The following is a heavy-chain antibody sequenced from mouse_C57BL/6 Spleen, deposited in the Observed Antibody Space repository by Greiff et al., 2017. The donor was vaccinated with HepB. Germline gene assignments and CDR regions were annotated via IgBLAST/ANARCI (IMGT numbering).Heavy chain of an antibody. V-gene: IGHV5-4*01. Sequence: EVKLVESGGGLVKPGGSLKLSCAASGFTFSSYAMSWVRQTPEKRLEWVATISDGGSYTYYPDNVKGRFTISRDNAKNNLYLQMSHLKSEDTAMYYCAREDYYPLAYWGQRTLVTVSA. D-gene: IGHD1-1*01. CDR2: ISDGGSYT. J-gene: IGHJ3*01. CDR1: GFTFSSYA. CDR3: AREDYYPLAY.